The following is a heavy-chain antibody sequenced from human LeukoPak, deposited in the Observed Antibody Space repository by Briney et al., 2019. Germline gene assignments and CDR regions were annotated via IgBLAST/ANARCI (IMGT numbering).Heavy chain of an antibody. V-gene: IGHV4-39*07. J-gene: IGHJ5*02. CDR2: IFYSGST. CDR1: SGSVSTSNYY. CDR3: ARLTGYSSESWFDP. D-gene: IGHD3-9*01. Sequence: PSETLSLTCTVSSGSVSTSNYYWGWVRQPPGKALEWIGNIFYSGSTYYSPSLKSRVTISLDTSRNQFSLKLNSVTAADTAVYYCARLTGYSSESWFDPWGQGTLVTVSS.